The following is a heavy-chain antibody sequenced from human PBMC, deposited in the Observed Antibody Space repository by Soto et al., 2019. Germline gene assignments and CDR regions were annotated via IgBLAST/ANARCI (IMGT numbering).Heavy chain of an antibody. CDR2: ITVSGGDT. V-gene: IGHV3-23*01. CDR1: GFTFTNYV. CDR3: AKGSSNNSPYYFDC. J-gene: IGHJ4*02. D-gene: IGHD2-8*01. Sequence: GESLKISCASSGFTFTNYVMSWVRQAPGKGLEWVSAITVSGGDTFYADSVRGRFTISRDNPKDTLYLQMNSLRAEDTAVYYCAKGSSNNSPYYFDCWGRGTLVTVSS.